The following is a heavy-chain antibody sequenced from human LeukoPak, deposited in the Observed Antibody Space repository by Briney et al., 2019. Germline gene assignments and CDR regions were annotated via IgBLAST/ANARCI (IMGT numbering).Heavy chain of an antibody. V-gene: IGHV4-38-2*01. CDR1: GYSISSGYY. Sequence: SETLSLTYAVSGYSISSGYYWGWIRQPPGKGLEWIGSIYHSGSTYYNPSLKSRVTISVDTSKNQFSLKLSSVTAADTAVYYCARVIVVVPAAIPYFDYWGQGTLVTVSS. J-gene: IGHJ4*02. CDR2: IYHSGST. D-gene: IGHD2-2*02. CDR3: ARVIVVVPAAIPYFDY.